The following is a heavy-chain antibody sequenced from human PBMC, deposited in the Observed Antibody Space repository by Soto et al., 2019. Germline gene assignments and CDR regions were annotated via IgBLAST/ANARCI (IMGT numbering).Heavy chain of an antibody. CDR1: GYTFTSYY. V-gene: IGHV1-46*01. Sequence: QVQLVQSGAEVKKPGASVKVSCKASGYTFTSYYMHWVRQAPGQELEWMGIINPSGGSTSYAKQFQGRVTLTRDTATSTVYMELSSLRSEDTAVYYCARGVEKNRNDHWGQGTLVTVSS. CDR3: ARGVEKNRNDH. D-gene: IGHD2-15*01. CDR2: INPSGGST. J-gene: IGHJ5*02.